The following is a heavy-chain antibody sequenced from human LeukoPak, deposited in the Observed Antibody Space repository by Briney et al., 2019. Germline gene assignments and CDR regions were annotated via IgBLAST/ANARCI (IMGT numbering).Heavy chain of an antibody. J-gene: IGHJ4*02. CDR2: TFHSGSP. Sequence: SQTLSLTCAVSGGSISSGGYSWSWIRQPPGKALEWIGTTFHSGSPNYNPSLKSRVTISIDTSKNQFSLKLSSVTAADTAFYYCARDAGGDFDYWGQGTLVTVSS. D-gene: IGHD2-21*01. CDR3: ARDAGGDFDY. V-gene: IGHV4-30-2*01. CDR1: GGSISSGGYS.